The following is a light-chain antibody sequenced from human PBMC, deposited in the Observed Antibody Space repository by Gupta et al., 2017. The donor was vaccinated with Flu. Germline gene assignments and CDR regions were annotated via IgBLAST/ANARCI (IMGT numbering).Light chain of an antibody. CDR1: SSNIGAGSD. V-gene: IGLV1-40*01. J-gene: IGLJ1*01. CDR2: GNN. Sequence: QSVMTQPPSVSGAPGQRVTISCTGSSSNIGAGSDVHWYQHLPETAPKLLMFGNNNRPSGVPDRFSGSKSGTSASLTITGLQAEDEADYYCQSYDNKLNIYVFGTGTKVTVL. CDR3: QSYDNKLNIYV.